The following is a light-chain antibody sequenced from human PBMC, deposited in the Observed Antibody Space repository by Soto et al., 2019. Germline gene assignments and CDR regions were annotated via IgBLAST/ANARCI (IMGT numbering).Light chain of an antibody. Sequence: DIQMTQSPSTLSASVGDRVTITCRASQTVRNGMAWFQQRPGKAPKLLIYEASTLESGVPTRFSGSGFGTEFTLTISSLQPDDIATYYCQRYTTSSWTFGQGTKVEIK. V-gene: IGKV1-5*03. CDR2: EAS. J-gene: IGKJ1*01. CDR3: QRYTTSSWT. CDR1: QTVRNG.